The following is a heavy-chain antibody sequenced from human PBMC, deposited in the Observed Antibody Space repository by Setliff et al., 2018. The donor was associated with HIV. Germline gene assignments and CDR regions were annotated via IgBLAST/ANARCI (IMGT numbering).Heavy chain of an antibody. V-gene: IGHV1-3*01. CDR1: GYTITNYA. Sequence: ASVKVSCKASGYTITNYAMHWVRQAPGQRLEWMGWINAGNGNIEYSQKFQGRVTISRDTSASTAYMELSSLRSEDTAVYYCARGGVAVDYWGQGTLVTVSS. J-gene: IGHJ4*02. CDR3: ARGGVAVDY. D-gene: IGHD3-10*01. CDR2: INAGNGNI.